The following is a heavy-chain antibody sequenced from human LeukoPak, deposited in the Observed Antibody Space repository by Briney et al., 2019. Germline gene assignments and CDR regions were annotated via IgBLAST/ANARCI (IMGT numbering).Heavy chain of an antibody. CDR2: ISGSGGGT. J-gene: IGHJ6*03. CDR3: AKWDEYFYYMDV. CDR1: RFTFNNYA. V-gene: IGHV3-23*01. D-gene: IGHD1-26*01. Sequence: PGGSLRLSCAASRFTFNNYAMSWVRQTPGKGLEWVSSISGSGGGTFYTNSVKGRFTLSRDNSKNTLFLQMKGLRAEDTAVYYCAKWDEYFYYMDVWGKGTTVTVSS.